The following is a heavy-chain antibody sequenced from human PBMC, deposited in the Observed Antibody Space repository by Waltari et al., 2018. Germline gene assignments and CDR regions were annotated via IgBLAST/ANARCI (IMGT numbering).Heavy chain of an antibody. CDR2: VIPIFGTA. J-gene: IGHJ4*02. CDR3: ARRHYYDSSGYSLDY. CDR1: GGTFSSYA. D-gene: IGHD3-22*01. V-gene: IGHV1-69*14. Sequence: VQLVQSGAEVKKPGYSVQVSCKASGGTFSSYAIGWVRQAPGQGLEWMGGVIPIFGTANYAQKFQGRVTITADKSTSTAYMELSSLRSEDTAVYYCARRHYYDSSGYSLDYWGQGTLVTVSS.